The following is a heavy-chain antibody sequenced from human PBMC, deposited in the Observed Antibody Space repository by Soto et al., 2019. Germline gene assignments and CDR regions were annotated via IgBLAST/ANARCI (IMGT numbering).Heavy chain of an antibody. CDR1: GYTFTSYA. CDR2: INAGNGNT. Sequence: ASVKVSCKASGYTFTSYAMHWVRQAPGQRLEWMGWINAGNGNTKYSQKFQGRVTITRDTSASTAYMELSSLRSEDTAVYYCARDIVVVVAATRTNWFDPWGQGTLVTVS. V-gene: IGHV1-3*01. J-gene: IGHJ5*02. CDR3: ARDIVVVVAATRTNWFDP. D-gene: IGHD2-15*01.